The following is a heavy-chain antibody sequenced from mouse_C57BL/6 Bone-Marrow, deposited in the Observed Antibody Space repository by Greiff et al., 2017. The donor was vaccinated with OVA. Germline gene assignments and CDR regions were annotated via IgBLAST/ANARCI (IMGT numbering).Heavy chain of an antibody. CDR2: IWSGGST. Sequence: VKLMESGPGLVQPSQSLSITCTVSGFSLTSYGVHWVRQSPGKGLEWLGVIWSGGSTDYNAAFISRLSISKDNSKSQVFFKMNSLQADDTAIYYCARNDYGNYEGFAYWGQGTLVTVSA. V-gene: IGHV2-2*01. J-gene: IGHJ3*01. CDR1: GFSLTSYG. D-gene: IGHD2-1*01. CDR3: ARNDYGNYEGFAY.